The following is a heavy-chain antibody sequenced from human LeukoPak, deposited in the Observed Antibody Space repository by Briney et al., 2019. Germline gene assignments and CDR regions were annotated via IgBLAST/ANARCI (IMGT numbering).Heavy chain of an antibody. CDR3: ARGGSSGWYRGYFDY. CDR2: INAGNGNT. Sequence: ASVKVSCKASGNTFTSYAMHWVRQAPGQRLEWMGWINAGNGNTKYSQKFQGRVTITRDTSASTAYMELSSLRSEDTAVYYCARGGSSGWYRGYFDYWGQGTLVTVSS. D-gene: IGHD6-19*01. V-gene: IGHV1-3*01. J-gene: IGHJ4*02. CDR1: GNTFTSYA.